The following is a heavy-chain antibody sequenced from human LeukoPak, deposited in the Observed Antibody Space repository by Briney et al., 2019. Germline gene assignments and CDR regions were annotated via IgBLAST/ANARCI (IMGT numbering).Heavy chain of an antibody. V-gene: IGHV3-48*03. Sequence: PGGSLRLSCAASGFTFSSYEMNWVRQAPGKGLEWVSYITSSGSTIYYADSVKGRFTISRDNSKNSLYLQMNSLRAEDTAVYYCARESRVDSSGYYYRAYWGQGTLVTVSS. CDR1: GFTFSSYE. CDR2: ITSSGSTI. CDR3: ARESRVDSSGYYYRAY. D-gene: IGHD3-22*01. J-gene: IGHJ4*02.